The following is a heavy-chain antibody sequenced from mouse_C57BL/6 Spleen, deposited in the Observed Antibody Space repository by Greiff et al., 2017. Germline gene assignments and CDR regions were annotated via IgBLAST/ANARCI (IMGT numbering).Heavy chain of an antibody. CDR3: ERGGEGSGLAWFAY. V-gene: IGHV1-26*01. CDR2: INPNNGGT. D-gene: IGHD1-3*01. CDR1: GYTFTDYY. J-gene: IGHJ3*01. Sequence: EVQLQQSGPELVKPGASVKISCKASGYTFTDYYMNWVKQSHGKSLEWIGDINPNNGGTSYNQKFNGKATLTVAKASSTAYMELRSLTSEDSAVXYCERGGEGSGLAWFAYWGQGTLVTVSA.